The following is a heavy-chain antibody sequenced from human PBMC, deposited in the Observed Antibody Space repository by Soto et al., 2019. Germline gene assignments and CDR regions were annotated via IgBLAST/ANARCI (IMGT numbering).Heavy chain of an antibody. CDR3: VKDMAYYDFWSGYPFDY. J-gene: IGHJ4*02. V-gene: IGHV3-64D*06. Sequence: GGSLRLSCSASGFTFSSYAMHWVRQAPGKGLEYVSAISSNGGSTYYADSVKGRFTISRDNSKNTLYLQMSSLRAEDTAVYYCVKDMAYYDFWSGYPFDYWGQGTLVTVSS. CDR1: GFTFSSYA. CDR2: ISSNGGST. D-gene: IGHD3-3*01.